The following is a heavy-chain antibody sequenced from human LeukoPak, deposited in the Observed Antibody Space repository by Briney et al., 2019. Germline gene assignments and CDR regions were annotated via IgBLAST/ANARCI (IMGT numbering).Heavy chain of an antibody. Sequence: ASVKVSCKSSGYSFIGYYIHWVRQAPGQGLEWMGWINPNSGGTNFAQKFQGRVTMTRDTSISTAYMELSRLRSDDTAVYYCARVDYYDSSGPFSFDYWGQGTLVTVSS. CDR1: GYSFIGYY. D-gene: IGHD3-22*01. CDR3: ARVDYYDSSGPFSFDY. V-gene: IGHV1-2*02. CDR2: INPNSGGT. J-gene: IGHJ4*02.